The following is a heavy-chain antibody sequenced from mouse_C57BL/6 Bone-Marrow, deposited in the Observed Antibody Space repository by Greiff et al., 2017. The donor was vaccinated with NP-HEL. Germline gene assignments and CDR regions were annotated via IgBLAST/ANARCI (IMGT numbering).Heavy chain of an antibody. CDR3: TTEGYGNYPSDY. Sequence: VQLQQSGAELVRPGASVKLSCTASGFNIKDDYMHWVKQRPEQGLEWIGWIDPENGDTEYASKFQGKATITADTSSNTAYLQLSSLTSEDTAVYYCTTEGYGNYPSDYWGQGTSVTVSS. CDR2: IDPENGDT. D-gene: IGHD2-1*01. V-gene: IGHV14-4*01. J-gene: IGHJ4*01. CDR1: GFNIKDDY.